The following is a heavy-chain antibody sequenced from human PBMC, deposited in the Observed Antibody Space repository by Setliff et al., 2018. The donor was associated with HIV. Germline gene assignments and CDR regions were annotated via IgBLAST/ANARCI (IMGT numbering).Heavy chain of an antibody. V-gene: IGHV4-31*03. CDR3: ARLGLYYNFWSWSDDYLTKVWLDP. CDR2: ISHTGST. CDR1: GGSISSNGYH. Sequence: SETLSLTCTVSGGSISSNGYHWSWIRQSPEKGLEYIGQISHTGSTYYTPSLKGRLIMSIDTSKNQFFLYLTSVTAADTAIYYCARLGLYYNFWSWSDDYLTKVWLDPWGQGTLVTSPQ. J-gene: IGHJ5*01. D-gene: IGHD3-3*01.